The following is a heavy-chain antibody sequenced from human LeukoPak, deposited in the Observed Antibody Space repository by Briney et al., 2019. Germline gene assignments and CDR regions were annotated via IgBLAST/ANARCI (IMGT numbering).Heavy chain of an antibody. CDR2: ISGSSNDI. CDR1: GFSFSGSY. CDR3: AKGVPTYGTNAYFGDFFDS. D-gene: IGHD3-16*01. V-gene: IGHV3-11*05. Sequence: GGSLRLSCAASGFSFSGSYMSWIRQAPGKGLEWVSYISGSSNDINYADSVKGRFTISRDNAKNSLYLQMNSLRFDDTALYFCAKGVPTYGTNAYFGDFFDSWGQGTLVTVSS. J-gene: IGHJ4*02.